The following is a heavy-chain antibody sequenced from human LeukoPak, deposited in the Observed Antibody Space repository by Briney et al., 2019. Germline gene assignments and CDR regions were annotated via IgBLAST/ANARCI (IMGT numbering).Heavy chain of an antibody. CDR1: GGSISSYY. Sequence: KSSETLSLTCTVSGGSISSYYWSWIRQPPGKGLEWFGYIYYSGSTNYNPSLKSRVTISVDTSKNQFSLKLSSVTAADTAVYYCARRTSHGIWFDPWGQGTLVTVSS. V-gene: IGHV4-59*12. D-gene: IGHD1-14*01. J-gene: IGHJ5*02. CDR3: ARRTSHGIWFDP. CDR2: IYYSGST.